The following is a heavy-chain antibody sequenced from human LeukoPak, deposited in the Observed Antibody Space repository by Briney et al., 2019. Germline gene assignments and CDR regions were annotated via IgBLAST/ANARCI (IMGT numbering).Heavy chain of an antibody. CDR1: GFTVSSNY. V-gene: IGHV3-66*01. D-gene: IGHD5-12*01. J-gene: IGHJ6*02. Sequence: PGGSLRLSCAASGFTVSSNYMSWVRQAPGKGLEWVSVIYSGGSTYYADSVEGRFTISRDNSKNTLYLQMNSLRAEDTAVYYCARDARGYDLNYYYYYGMDVWGQGTTVTVSS. CDR3: ARDARGYDLNYYYYYGMDV. CDR2: IYSGGST.